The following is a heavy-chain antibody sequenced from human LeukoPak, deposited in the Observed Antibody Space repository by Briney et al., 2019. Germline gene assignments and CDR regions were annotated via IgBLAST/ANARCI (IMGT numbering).Heavy chain of an antibody. Sequence: PGGSLRLSCAASGFSFSRYNMNWVRQAPGKGLEWVSSISSSPSYIYYADSVKGRFTISRDDAKDSLYLQMNSLRAEDMALYYCAKALFQGGYSYGYDVKADAFDIWGQGTMVTVSS. V-gene: IGHV3-21*04. D-gene: IGHD5-18*01. CDR2: ISSSPSYI. J-gene: IGHJ3*02. CDR3: AKALFQGGYSYGYDVKADAFDI. CDR1: GFSFSRYN.